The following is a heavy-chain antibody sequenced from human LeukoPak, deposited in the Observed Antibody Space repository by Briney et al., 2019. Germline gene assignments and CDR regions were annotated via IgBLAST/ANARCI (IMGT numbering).Heavy chain of an antibody. J-gene: IGHJ3*02. CDR3: ARHGYRGNFAFDI. CDR1: GGSISSYY. V-gene: IGHV4-4*07. Sequence: SETLSLTCTVSGGSISSYYWSWIRQPAGKGLEWIGRIYTSGSTNYNPSLKSRLTMSVDTSKNQFSLRLSSVTAADTAVYYCARHGYRGNFAFDIWGQGTMVTVSS. CDR2: IYTSGST. D-gene: IGHD4-23*01.